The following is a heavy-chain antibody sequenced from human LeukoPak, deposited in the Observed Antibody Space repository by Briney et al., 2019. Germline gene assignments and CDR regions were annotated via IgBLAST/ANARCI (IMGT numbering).Heavy chain of an antibody. D-gene: IGHD3-22*01. J-gene: IGHJ4*02. Sequence: GESLKISCKGSGYSFTSYWIGWVRQMPGKGLEWMGIIYPGDSDTRYSPSFQGRVTISADKSISTAYLQWSSLKASDTAMYYCATNYYDSSGYYFFDYWGQGTLVTVSS. CDR1: GYSFTSYW. CDR2: IYPGDSDT. CDR3: ATNYYDSSGYYFFDY. V-gene: IGHV5-51*01.